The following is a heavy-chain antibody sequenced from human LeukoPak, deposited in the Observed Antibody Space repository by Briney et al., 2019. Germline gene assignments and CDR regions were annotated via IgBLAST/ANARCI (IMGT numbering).Heavy chain of an antibody. CDR3: AKVLSGSQDY. D-gene: IGHD1-26*01. V-gene: IGHV3-23*01. Sequence: PGESLRLSCAASGFTFSGHAMSWVRQAPGKGLNWLSTITGGAENTYYADSVKGRFTISRDNSKNTVYLQMDSLRVEDTADYYCAKVLSGSQDYWGQGTLVTVFS. CDR1: GFTFSGHA. CDR2: ITGGAENT. J-gene: IGHJ4*02.